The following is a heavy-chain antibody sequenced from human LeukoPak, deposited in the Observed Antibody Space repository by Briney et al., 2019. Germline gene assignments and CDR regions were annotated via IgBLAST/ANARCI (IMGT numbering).Heavy chain of an antibody. CDR3: ARGGEYSSWYGWFDP. V-gene: IGHV1-2*02. CDR1: GYTFTGYY. D-gene: IGHD6-6*01. CDR2: INPNSGGT. J-gene: IGHJ5*02. Sequence: GASVKVSCKASGYTFTGYYMHWVRQAPGQGLEWMGWINPNSGGTNYAQKFQGRVTMTRDTSISTAYMELSRLRSDDTAVYYCARGGEYSSWYGWFDPWGQGTLVTVSS.